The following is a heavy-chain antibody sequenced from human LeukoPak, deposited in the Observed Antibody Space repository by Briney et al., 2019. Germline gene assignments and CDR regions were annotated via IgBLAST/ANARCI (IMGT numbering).Heavy chain of an antibody. CDR2: ISYDGSNK. Sequence: GRSLRLSCAASGFTFSSYGMHWVRQAPGKGLEWVAVISYDGSNKYYADSVKGRFTISRDNSKNTLYLQMNSLRAEDTAVYYCARGAYCSGGSCYSVSSPFDYWGQGTLVTVSS. CDR1: GFTFSSYG. D-gene: IGHD2-15*01. J-gene: IGHJ4*02. V-gene: IGHV3-30*03. CDR3: ARGAYCSGGSCYSVSSPFDY.